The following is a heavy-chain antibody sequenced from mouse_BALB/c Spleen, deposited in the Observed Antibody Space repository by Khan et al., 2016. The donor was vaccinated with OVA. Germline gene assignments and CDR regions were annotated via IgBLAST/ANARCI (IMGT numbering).Heavy chain of an antibody. J-gene: IGHJ4*01. CDR1: GFSLTGYG. V-gene: IGHV2-6-7*01. D-gene: IGHD2-10*01. CDR2: IWGDGST. Sequence: QMQLEESGPGLVAPSQSLSITCTVSGFSLTGYGVNWVRQPPGKGLEWLGMIWGDGSTDYNSALKSRLSISKDNSKSQVFLKMNSLQTDDTAMYYCASAYYGNYREAMDYWGQGTSVTVSS. CDR3: ASAYYGNYREAMDY.